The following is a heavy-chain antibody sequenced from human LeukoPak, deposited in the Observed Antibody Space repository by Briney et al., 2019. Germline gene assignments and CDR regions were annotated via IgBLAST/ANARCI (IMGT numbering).Heavy chain of an antibody. CDR2: INHSGST. Sequence: SETLSLTCAVYGGSFSGYYWSWIRQPPGKGLEWIGEINHSGSTNYNPSLKSRVTISVDTSKNQFSLKLSSVTAADTAVYYCARAGFVLSHAFDIWGQGTMVTVSS. CDR1: GGSFSGYY. V-gene: IGHV4-34*01. J-gene: IGHJ3*02. D-gene: IGHD6-6*01. CDR3: ARAGFVLSHAFDI.